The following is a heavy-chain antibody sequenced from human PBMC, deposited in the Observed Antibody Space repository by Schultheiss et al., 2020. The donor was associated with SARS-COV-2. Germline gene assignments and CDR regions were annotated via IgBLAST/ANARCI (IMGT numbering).Heavy chain of an antibody. CDR1: GGSFSGYY. CDR3: ARVLGLVGASPFDS. V-gene: IGHV4-34*01. CDR2: INHSGTT. J-gene: IGHJ4*01. Sequence: GSLRLSCAVYGGSFSGYYWSWIRQPQGKGPEWIGEINHSGTTNYNPSLKSRVTISVDTSKNQFSLKLSSVTAADTAVYYCARVLGLVGASPFDSWGQGTLVTVSS. D-gene: IGHD1-26*01.